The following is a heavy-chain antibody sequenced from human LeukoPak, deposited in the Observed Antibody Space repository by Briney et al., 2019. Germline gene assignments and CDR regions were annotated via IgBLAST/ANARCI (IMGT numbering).Heavy chain of an antibody. CDR1: GFTFSSYW. CDR3: ARDLYCSSTSCYPTPYYYYMDV. Sequence: PGGSLRLSCAASGFTFSSYWMSWVRQAPGKGLEWVANIKQDGSEKYYVDSVKGRFTISRDNAKNSLYLQMNSLRAEDTAVYYCARDLYCSSTSCYPTPYYYYMDVWGRDHGHRLL. D-gene: IGHD2-2*01. J-gene: IGHJ6*03. V-gene: IGHV3-7*01. CDR2: IKQDGSEK.